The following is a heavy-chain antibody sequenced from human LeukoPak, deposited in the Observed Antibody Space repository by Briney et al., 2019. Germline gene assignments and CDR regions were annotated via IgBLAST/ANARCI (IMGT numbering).Heavy chain of an antibody. CDR1: GYTFTSYY. CDR3: AIESSSYHCCFDY. CDR2: INPSDGST. J-gene: IGHJ4*02. V-gene: IGHV1-46*01. D-gene: IGHD3-22*01. Sequence: ASMKVSCKASGYTFTSYYVHWVRQAPGQGREWMGIINPSDGSTTYAQKFQGRVTMTRDTSTSTLYMELSSLRSDDTAVYFCAIESSSYHCCFDYRGQGTLATVSS.